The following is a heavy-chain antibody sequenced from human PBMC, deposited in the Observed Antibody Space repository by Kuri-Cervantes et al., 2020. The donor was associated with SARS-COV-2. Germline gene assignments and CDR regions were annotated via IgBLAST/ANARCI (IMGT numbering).Heavy chain of an antibody. D-gene: IGHD3-22*01. V-gene: IGHV4-4*07. J-gene: IGHJ3*02. CDR1: GGSISSHY. CDR3: ARDPSYYYDSSGFWFAFDI. Sequence: ESLKISSTVSGGSISSHYWSWIRQSAGKGLEWIGRIYSSGATNYNPSLESRVTMSIDMSKNQFSLRLTSVTAADTAMYYCARDPSYYYDSSGFWFAFDIWGQGKMVTVSS. CDR2: IYSSGAT.